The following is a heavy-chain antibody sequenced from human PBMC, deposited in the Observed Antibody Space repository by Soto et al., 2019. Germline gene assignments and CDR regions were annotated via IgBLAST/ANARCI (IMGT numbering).Heavy chain of an antibody. CDR1: GFTFDDNA. J-gene: IGHJ4*02. CDR2: ISWNSGTI. CDR3: SRDMYFITAAGGGIDD. V-gene: IGHV3-9*01. D-gene: IGHD6-25*01. Sequence: EVQLVESGGGLVQPGRSLRLSCAASGFTFDDNAMHWVRQSPGKGLEWVSGISWNSGTIAYADSVKGRFTISRDNAKNSLYLQMNSLRAEDTALYYCSRDMYFITAAGGGIDDWGQGTLVTFSS.